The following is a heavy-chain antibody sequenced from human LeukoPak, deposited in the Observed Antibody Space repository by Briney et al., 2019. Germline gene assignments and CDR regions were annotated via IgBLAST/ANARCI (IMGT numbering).Heavy chain of an antibody. CDR2: ISAYNGNT. V-gene: IGHV1-18*01. J-gene: IGHJ4*02. CDR3: ARDGAPGFWSGYYTELRY. D-gene: IGHD3-3*01. Sequence: ASVKVSCKASGYTFTSYGISWVRQAPGQGLEWMGWISAYNGNTNYAQKLQGRVTMTTDTSTSTAYVELRSLRSDDTAVYYCARDGAPGFWSGYYTELRYWGQGTLVTVSS. CDR1: GYTFTSYG.